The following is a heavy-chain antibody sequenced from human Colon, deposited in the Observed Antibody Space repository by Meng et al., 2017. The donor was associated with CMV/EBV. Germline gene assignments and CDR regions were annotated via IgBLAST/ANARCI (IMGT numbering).Heavy chain of an antibody. CDR2: VYYSGST. CDR1: GGSVTNSGFYY. J-gene: IGHJ5*02. D-gene: IGHD5-18*01. CDR3: ARAEIQLWSTGHWFDP. V-gene: IGHV4-61*01. Sequence: GSLRLSCTVSGGSVTNSGFYYWSWIRQPPGKRLEWIGYVYYSGSTNYNPSLKNRVTISIDRSKNQFSLNLSSVTAADTAVYFCARAEIQLWSTGHWFDPWGQGTLVTVSS.